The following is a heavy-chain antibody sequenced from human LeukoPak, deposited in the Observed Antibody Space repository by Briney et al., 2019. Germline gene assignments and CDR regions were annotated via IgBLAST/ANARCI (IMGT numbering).Heavy chain of an antibody. CDR2: INPNSGGT. J-gene: IGHJ4*02. V-gene: IGHV1-2*02. Sequence: ASVKVSCKASGYTFTGYYMHWVRQAPGRGLEWMGWINPNSGGTNYAQKFQGRVTMTRDTSISTAYMELSRLRSDDTAVYYCASSPSWIQLWSIGYWGQGTLVTVSS. D-gene: IGHD5-18*01. CDR1: GYTFTGYY. CDR3: ASSPSWIQLWSIGY.